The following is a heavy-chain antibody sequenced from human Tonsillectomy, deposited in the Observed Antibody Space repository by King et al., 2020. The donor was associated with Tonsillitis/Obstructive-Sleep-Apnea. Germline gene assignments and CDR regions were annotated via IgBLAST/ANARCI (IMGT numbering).Heavy chain of an antibody. Sequence: VQLQESGPGLVKPSETLSLNCTVSGGSVSSGSYYWSWIRQPPGKGLEWIGYIYYSGSTNYNPSLKSRGTISVDTSKNQFSLKLSSVTAADTAVYYCAREIGIRYFDWLFFFDYWGQGTLVTVSS. J-gene: IGHJ4*02. CDR3: AREIGIRYFDWLFFFDY. CDR2: IYYSGST. D-gene: IGHD3-9*01. V-gene: IGHV4-61*01. CDR1: GGSVSSGSYY.